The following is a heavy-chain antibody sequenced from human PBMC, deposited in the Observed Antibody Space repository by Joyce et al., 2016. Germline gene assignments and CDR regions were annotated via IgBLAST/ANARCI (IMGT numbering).Heavy chain of an antibody. D-gene: IGHD3-10*01. CDR3: ASGSFRDAFDI. Sequence: QVQLVQSGAEVKKPGASVTLSCKTSGYSFSNCAMHWVRQAPGQRPEWMGWINAADGNTKYSQNFQGRVNISRDTSATTGYMELSSLKLEDTAVYYCASGSFRDAFDIWGQGTMVTVSS. V-gene: IGHV1-3*01. J-gene: IGHJ3*02. CDR2: INAADGNT. CDR1: GYSFSNCA.